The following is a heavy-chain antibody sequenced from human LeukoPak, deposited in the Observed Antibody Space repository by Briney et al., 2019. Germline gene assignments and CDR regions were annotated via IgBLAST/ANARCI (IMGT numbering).Heavy chain of an antibody. J-gene: IGHJ4*02. CDR2: IFGDGTII. Sequence: PGGSLRLSCAASGFIFSSYCMHWVRQVPGKGLEWISRIFGDGTIINYADSVKGRFTISRDNAKNTLYLQMNSLRAEDTAVYYCAPGGLGYCSGGSCFVDYWGQGTLVTVSS. CDR1: GFIFSSYC. CDR3: APGGLGYCSGGSCFVDY. D-gene: IGHD2-15*01. V-gene: IGHV3-74*01.